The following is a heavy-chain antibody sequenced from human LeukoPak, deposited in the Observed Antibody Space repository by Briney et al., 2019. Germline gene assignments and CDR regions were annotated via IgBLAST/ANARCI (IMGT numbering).Heavy chain of an antibody. CDR1: GFTFSSYG. Sequence: GGSLRLSCAASGFTFSSYGMHWVRQAPGKGLVWVSYISTSGTTTYYGDSVKGRFTISRDNAKNSLYLQMNNLRAEDTAVYYCARVKNGFDGNGYPYYYYYMDVWGRGTTVTVSS. CDR2: ISTSGTTT. V-gene: IGHV3-48*04. D-gene: IGHD3-22*01. J-gene: IGHJ6*03. CDR3: ARVKNGFDGNGYPYYYYYMDV.